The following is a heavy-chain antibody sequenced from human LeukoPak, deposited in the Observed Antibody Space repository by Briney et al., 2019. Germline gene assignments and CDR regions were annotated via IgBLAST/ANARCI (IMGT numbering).Heavy chain of an antibody. CDR1: GFTFSSYG. CDR2: INTGGGST. V-gene: IGHV3-23*01. J-gene: IGHJ4*02. CDR3: AKERGDYTGSFDY. Sequence: GGSLRLSCAASGFTFSSYGMNWVRQAPGKGLEWASGINTGGGSTYYADSVKGRFTISRDNSKNTLYLQMNNLRAEDTAIYYCAKERGDYTGSFDYWGQGTLVTVSS. D-gene: IGHD2-8*02.